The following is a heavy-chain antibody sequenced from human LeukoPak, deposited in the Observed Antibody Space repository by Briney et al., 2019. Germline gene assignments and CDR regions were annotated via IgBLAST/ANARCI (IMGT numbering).Heavy chain of an antibody. CDR2: ISGSGGST. CDR3: AKEGRGLLRYFDWLLYPGKYYFDY. J-gene: IGHJ4*02. Sequence: GGSLRLSCAASGFTFSSYAMSWVRQAPGKGLEWVSAISGSGGSTYYADSVKGRFTISRDNSKNTLYLQMNSLRAEDTAVYYRAKEGRGLLRYFDWLLYPGKYYFDYWGQGTLVTVSS. CDR1: GFTFSSYA. V-gene: IGHV3-23*01. D-gene: IGHD3-9*01.